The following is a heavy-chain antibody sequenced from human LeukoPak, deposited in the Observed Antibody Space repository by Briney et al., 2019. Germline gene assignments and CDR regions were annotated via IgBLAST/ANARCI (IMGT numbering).Heavy chain of an antibody. V-gene: IGHV1-69*05. CDR1: GGTFSSYA. CDR3: ARDSYSDSSGYYLVPFDY. Sequence: ASVKVSCKASGGTFSSYAISWVRQAPGQGLEWMGRIIPIFGTANYAQKFQGRVTITTDESTSTAYMELSSLRSEDTAVYYCARDSYSDSSGYYLVPFDYWGQGTLVTVSS. CDR2: IIPIFGTA. J-gene: IGHJ4*02. D-gene: IGHD3-22*01.